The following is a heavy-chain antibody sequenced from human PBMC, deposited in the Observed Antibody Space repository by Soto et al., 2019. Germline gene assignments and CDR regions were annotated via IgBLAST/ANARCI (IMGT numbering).Heavy chain of an antibody. D-gene: IGHD3-10*01. CDR3: ARHKDYYGSVSHCDC. V-gene: IGHV4-59*08. CDR1: GGSITSYY. Sequence: QVQLQESGPGLVNPSETLSLTCTVAGGSITSYYWSWIRQSPGKGLEWLGSIYHTGRTYYNPSLKSRVTISVDTSKTHFSLKLTSATAADTAVYYCARHKDYYGSVSHCDCGGPGTLVTVSS. J-gene: IGHJ4*02. CDR2: IYHTGRT.